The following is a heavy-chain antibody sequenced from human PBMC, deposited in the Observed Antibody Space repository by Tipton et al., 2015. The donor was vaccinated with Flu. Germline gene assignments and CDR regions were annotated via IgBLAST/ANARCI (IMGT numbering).Heavy chain of an antibody. CDR3: ARDYCSGGICYPDY. V-gene: IGHV4-61*02. Sequence: LRLSCNVSGDSISTGSHYWNWIRQPAGKGLEWTGRIYTSGSTTYNPSLKSRVTISVDTSKNQFSLRLNSVTATDTAMYYCARDYCSGGICYPDYWGQGTLVTVSS. CDR2: IYTSGST. J-gene: IGHJ4*02. CDR1: GDSISTGSHY. D-gene: IGHD2-15*01.